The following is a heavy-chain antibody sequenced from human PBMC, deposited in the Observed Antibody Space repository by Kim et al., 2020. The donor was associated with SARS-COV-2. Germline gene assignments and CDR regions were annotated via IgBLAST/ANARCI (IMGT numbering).Heavy chain of an antibody. J-gene: IGHJ4*02. CDR1: GYTFTSYA. CDR3: ARGIAAAGTVDY. V-gene: IGHV1-3*01. Sequence: ASVKVSCKASGYTFTSYAMHWVRQAPGQRLEWMGWINAGNGNTKYSQKFQGRVTITRNTAASTAYMELSSLRSEDTAAYYCARGIAAAGTVDYWGQGTLVTVS. D-gene: IGHD6-13*01. CDR2: INAGNGNT.